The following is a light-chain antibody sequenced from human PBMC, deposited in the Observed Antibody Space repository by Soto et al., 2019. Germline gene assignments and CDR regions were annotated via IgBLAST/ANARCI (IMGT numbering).Light chain of an antibody. V-gene: IGLV3-25*03. J-gene: IGLJ1*01. Sequence: SYELTQPPSVSVSPGQTARITCSGDALSRRYVYWYQHKPGQAPVLLIFKDRQRPSGIPERFSGSSSGTTVTLTISGVQAADEADYYCQSTDSSGTYVFGTGTKLTVL. CDR2: KDR. CDR3: QSTDSSGTYV. CDR1: ALSRRY.